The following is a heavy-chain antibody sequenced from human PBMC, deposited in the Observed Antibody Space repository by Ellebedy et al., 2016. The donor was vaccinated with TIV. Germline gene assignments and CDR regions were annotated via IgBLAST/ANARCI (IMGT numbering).Heavy chain of an antibody. CDR3: ARVCGGDCYGKP. CDR2: ISGIGDTV. D-gene: IGHD2-21*02. J-gene: IGHJ3*01. CDR1: GFIFSNYN. V-gene: IGHV3-48*02. Sequence: GGSLRLXXAASGFIFSNYNMNWVRQAPGKGLEWVSYISGIGDTVSYADSVKGRFTISRDNAKNSLFLQLNSLRNEDTAVYYCARVCGGDCYGKPWGQGTMVTVSS.